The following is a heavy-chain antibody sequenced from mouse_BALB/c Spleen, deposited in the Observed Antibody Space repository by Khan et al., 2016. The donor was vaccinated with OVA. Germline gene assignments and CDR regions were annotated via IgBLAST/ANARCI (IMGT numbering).Heavy chain of an antibody. Sequence: QVQLKQSGPGLVAPSQSLSITCTVSGFSLTSNGVSWVRQPPGKGLEWLGVIWGDGNTNFHSALRYRLSISTDNSKSQVFFKRNSLQTYDTATHYCAKDRGYYAVDDWGQGTSVTVSS. V-gene: IGHV2-3*01. CDR1: GFSLTSNG. J-gene: IGHJ4*01. CDR2: IWGDGNT. CDR3: AKDRGYYAVDD.